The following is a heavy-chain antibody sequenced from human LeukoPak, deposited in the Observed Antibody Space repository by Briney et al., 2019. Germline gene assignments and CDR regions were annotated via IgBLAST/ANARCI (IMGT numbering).Heavy chain of an antibody. CDR1: GGSISNYY. V-gene: IGHV4-39*07. Sequence: SETLSLTCTVSGGSISNYYWGWIRQPPGKGLEWIGSIYYSGSTYYNPSLKSRVTISVDTSKNQFSLKLSSVTAADTAVYYCARVGGDYGAGGDWFDPWGQGTLVTVSS. J-gene: IGHJ5*02. D-gene: IGHD4-17*01. CDR3: ARVGGDYGAGGDWFDP. CDR2: IYYSGST.